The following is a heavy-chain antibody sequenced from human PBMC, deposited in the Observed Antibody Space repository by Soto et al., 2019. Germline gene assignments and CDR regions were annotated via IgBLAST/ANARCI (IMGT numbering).Heavy chain of an antibody. Sequence: EVQLVESGGGLVQPGGSLRLSCAASGFTFSSYWMSWVRQAPGKGLEWVANIKQDGSEKYYVDSVKGRFTISRDNAKNSLYQQMNSLRAEDTAVYYCARDGAYYDFWSGYYTSGGMDVWGQGTTVTVSS. J-gene: IGHJ6*02. CDR1: GFTFSSYW. V-gene: IGHV3-7*03. CDR3: ARDGAYYDFWSGYYTSGGMDV. D-gene: IGHD3-3*01. CDR2: IKQDGSEK.